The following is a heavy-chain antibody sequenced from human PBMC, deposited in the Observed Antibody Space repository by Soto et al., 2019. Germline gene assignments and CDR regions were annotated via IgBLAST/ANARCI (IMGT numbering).Heavy chain of an antibody. J-gene: IGHJ4*02. V-gene: IGHV4-59*01. D-gene: IGHD6-6*01. CDR2: MYYGGRT. Sequence: SETLSLTCTVSGGSISSYYWSWIRQPPGKGLEWIGYMYYGGRTNYNPSLKSRVTISVDTSKHQFSLKLSSVTAADTAVYYCERVTLGYSISNYFDFWGQGALVTVSS. CDR1: GGSISSYY. CDR3: ERVTLGYSISNYFDF.